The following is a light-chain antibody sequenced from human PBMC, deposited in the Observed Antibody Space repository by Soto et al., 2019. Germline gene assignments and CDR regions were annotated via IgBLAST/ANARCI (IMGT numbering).Light chain of an antibody. CDR3: QESYSPLWGT. V-gene: IGKV1-39*01. CDR2: GAS. CDR1: QSINTY. J-gene: IGKJ1*01. Sequence: DIQMTQSPSSLSASVGDRVTITCQTSQSINTYLNWYQQKTRKAPKLLIYGASSLQSGVPLRFSGSGSGTDFTLTISSLEPEDFATYYCQESYSPLWGTCGQGTKVEIK.